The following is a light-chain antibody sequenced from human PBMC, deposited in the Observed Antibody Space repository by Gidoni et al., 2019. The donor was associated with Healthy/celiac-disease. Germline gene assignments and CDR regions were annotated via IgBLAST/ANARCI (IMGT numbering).Light chain of an antibody. CDR3: QSYDSSLSGSGV. V-gene: IGLV1-40*01. J-gene: IGLJ3*02. CDR1: RSNIGAGYD. Sequence: QSVLTPPPSVSGAPGQRVTISCTGSRSNIGAGYDVHWYQQLPRTAPKLLIYGNSNRPSGVPDRFSGSKSGTSASLAITGLQAEDEADYYCQSYDSSLSGSGVFGGGTKLTVL. CDR2: GNS.